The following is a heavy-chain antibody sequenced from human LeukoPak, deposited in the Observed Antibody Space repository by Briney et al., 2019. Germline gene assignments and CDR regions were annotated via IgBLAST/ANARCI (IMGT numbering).Heavy chain of an antibody. V-gene: IGHV3-15*01. J-gene: IGHJ4*02. CDR3: TTVAAVLLWFGESDY. D-gene: IGHD3-10*01. Sequence: KAGGSLRLSCAASGFTFNNAWMTWVRQAPGKGLEWVGRIKTKADGGTTNYATAVKGRFTISRDDSKNTLYLQMNSLKTEDTAVYYCTTVAAVLLWFGESDYWGQGTLVTVSS. CDR2: IKTKADGGTT. CDR1: GFTFNNAW.